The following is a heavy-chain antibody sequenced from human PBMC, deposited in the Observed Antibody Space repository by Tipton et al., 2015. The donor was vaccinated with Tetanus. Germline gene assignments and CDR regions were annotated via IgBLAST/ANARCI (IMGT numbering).Heavy chain of an antibody. CDR3: ARVPTNPLAVDRPTDY. J-gene: IGHJ4*02. CDR1: GYTFTTSG. V-gene: IGHV1-18*04. D-gene: IGHD6-19*01. Sequence: GEVKKPGASVKVSCKASGYTFTTSGISWVRQVRGQGLEWMAWISPMNGNTNSAETFQGRVSLTTDTSTTTAYMELRSLRSDDSAIYYCARVPTNPLAVDRPTDYWGQGTLVTVSS. CDR2: ISPMNGNT.